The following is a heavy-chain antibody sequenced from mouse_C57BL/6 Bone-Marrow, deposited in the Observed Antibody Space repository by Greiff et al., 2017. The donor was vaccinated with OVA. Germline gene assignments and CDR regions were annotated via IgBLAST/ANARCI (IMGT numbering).Heavy chain of an antibody. CDR3: ARGITTVVATDY. CDR1: GYSFTGYY. V-gene: IGHV1-43*01. CDR2: INPSTGGT. J-gene: IGHJ2*01. Sequence: VQLQQSGPELVKPGASVKISCKASGYSFTGYYMHWVKQSSEKSLEWIGEINPSTGGTSYNQKFKGKATLTVDKSSSTAYMQLKSLTSEDSAVYYCARGITTVVATDYWGQGTTLTVSS. D-gene: IGHD1-1*01.